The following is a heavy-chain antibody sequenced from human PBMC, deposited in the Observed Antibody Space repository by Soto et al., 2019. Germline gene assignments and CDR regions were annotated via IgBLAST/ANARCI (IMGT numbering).Heavy chain of an antibody. CDR2: SYSSVST. V-gene: IGHV4-30-4*01. CDR1: GGSITSGDYY. CDR3: ARAPHEVPAGGYGMDV. J-gene: IGHJ6*02. D-gene: IGHD2-2*01. Sequence: QVQLQESGPGLVKPSQTLSLTCTVSGGSITSGDYYWTWIRQTPGKGLEWIGYSYSSVSTRYNPSLESRVTISVDTSKNQFSLKLSSVTAADTAVYYCARAPHEVPAGGYGMDVWGQGTTVTVSS.